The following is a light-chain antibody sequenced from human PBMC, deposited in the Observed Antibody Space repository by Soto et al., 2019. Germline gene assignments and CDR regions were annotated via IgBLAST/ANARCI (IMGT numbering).Light chain of an antibody. Sequence: EIVMTQSPGTLSLSPGETATLSCRASQSVDSNYLAWYQQKPGQAPRLLVYGISTRATDIPARFSGSGSGTEFTLTISSLQSEDFGIYYCQQHSKWPITFGQGTRWRLN. CDR1: QSVDSN. V-gene: IGKV3-15*01. CDR2: GIS. CDR3: QQHSKWPIT. J-gene: IGKJ5*01.